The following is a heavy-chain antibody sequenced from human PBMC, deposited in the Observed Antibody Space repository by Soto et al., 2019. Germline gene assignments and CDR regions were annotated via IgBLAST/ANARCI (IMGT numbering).Heavy chain of an antibody. CDR3: AREYTVMVAGPTAYYIDF. CDR2: IYASGDT. J-gene: IGHJ4*02. V-gene: IGHV4-4*07. CDR1: GDSMSGYY. D-gene: IGHD6-19*01. Sequence: SETLSLTCSVSGDSMSGYYWSWIRQPAGKGLEWIGRIYASGDTYFNPSLKSRVTMSVDTSKNQLFLRLSSVTAADTAVYYCAREYTVMVAGPTAYYIDFWGQGTLVTVSS.